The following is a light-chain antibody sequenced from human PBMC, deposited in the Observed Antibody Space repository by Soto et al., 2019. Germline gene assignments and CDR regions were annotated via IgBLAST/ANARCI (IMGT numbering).Light chain of an antibody. V-gene: IGLV2-8*01. J-gene: IGLJ3*02. Sequence: QSALTQPPSASGSPGQSVTISCTGTSSDVGGYNYVSWYQQHPGKAPKLMIYEVNTRPSGVPDRFSGSKSGNTASLTVSGLRAEDEADYYCSSYAGSTPWVFGGGTQLTVL. CDR1: SSDVGGYNY. CDR3: SSYAGSTPWV. CDR2: EVN.